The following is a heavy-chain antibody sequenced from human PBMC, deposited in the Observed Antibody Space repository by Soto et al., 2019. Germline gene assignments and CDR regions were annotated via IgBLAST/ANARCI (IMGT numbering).Heavy chain of an antibody. J-gene: IGHJ4*02. CDR3: AAGYYYDSSGYFDY. V-gene: IGHV1-58*01. CDR1: GGTFSSFTSSA. D-gene: IGHD3-22*01. CDR2: IVVGSGNT. Sequence: AVEVSCKASGGTFSSFTSSAVQWVRQARGQRLEWIGWIVVGSGNTNYAQKFQERVTITRDMSTSTAYMELSSLRSEDTAVYYCAAGYYYDSSGYFDYWGQGTLVTVSS.